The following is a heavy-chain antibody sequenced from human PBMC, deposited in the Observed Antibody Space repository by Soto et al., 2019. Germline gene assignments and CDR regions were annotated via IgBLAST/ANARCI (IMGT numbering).Heavy chain of an antibody. J-gene: IGHJ6*02. Sequence: GESLKISCKGSGYSFTGYCIGWGRQMPGKGLEWMGIIYPGDSDTRYSPSFQGQVTISADKSISTAYLQWSSLKASDTAMYYCARHDGLLWFGELRSNYYYYGMDVWGQGTTVTVSS. CDR3: ARHDGLLWFGELRSNYYYYGMDV. CDR1: GYSFTGYC. CDR2: IYPGDSDT. V-gene: IGHV5-51*01. D-gene: IGHD3-10*01.